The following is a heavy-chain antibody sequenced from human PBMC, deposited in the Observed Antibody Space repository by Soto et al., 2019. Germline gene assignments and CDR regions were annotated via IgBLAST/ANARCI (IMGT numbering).Heavy chain of an antibody. J-gene: IGHJ5*02. CDR3: ARGIATGQLDP. CDR1: GYTFTRYT. V-gene: IGHV1-3*01. Sequence: QVQLVQSGAEVKKPGASVKMSCKASGYTFTRYTMNWVRQAPGQRLEWMGWINPDNGNTKSSQKFQDRVIITRDTSASTAYLDLTSLRSEETAVYYCARGIATGQLDPWGQGTLVTVSS. D-gene: IGHD2-15*01. CDR2: INPDNGNT.